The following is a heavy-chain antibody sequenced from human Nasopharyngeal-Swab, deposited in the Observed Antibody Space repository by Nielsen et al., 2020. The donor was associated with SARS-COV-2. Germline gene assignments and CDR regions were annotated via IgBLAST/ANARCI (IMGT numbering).Heavy chain of an antibody. D-gene: IGHD6-19*01. CDR1: GYTLTELS. CDR2: FDPEDGET. V-gene: IGHV1-24*01. CDR3: ATGAGIAVAGTGWFDP. J-gene: IGHJ5*02. Sequence: ASVKVSCKVSGYTLTELSMHWVRQAPGKGLEWMGGFDPEDGETIYAQKFQGRVTMTEDTSTDIAYMELSSLRSEDTAVYYCATGAGIAVAGTGWFDPWGQGTLVTVSS.